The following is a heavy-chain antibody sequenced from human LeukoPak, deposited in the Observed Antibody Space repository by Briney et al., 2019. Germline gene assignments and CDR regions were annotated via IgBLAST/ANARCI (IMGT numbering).Heavy chain of an antibody. Sequence: TGGSLRLSCVASGFTFSSNAMSWVRQAPGMGPDWVSSITFSGSSTDYADSVKGRFTISRDNYKNTLYLQMSSLRVEDTAVYYCARGENIVVVPAAIPDYFDYWGQGTLVTVSS. D-gene: IGHD2-2*01. J-gene: IGHJ4*02. CDR2: ITFSGSST. CDR1: GFTFSSNA. V-gene: IGHV3-23*01. CDR3: ARGENIVVVPAAIPDYFDY.